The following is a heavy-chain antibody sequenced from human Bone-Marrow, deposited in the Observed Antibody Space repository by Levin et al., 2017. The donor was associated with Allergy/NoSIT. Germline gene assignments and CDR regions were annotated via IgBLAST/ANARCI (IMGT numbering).Heavy chain of an antibody. CDR2: IYYSGTT. Sequence: SQTLSLPCTVSGGSIRSTSYYWGWIRQAPGKGLEWIGSIYYSGTTYYNPSLTSRVTISIDTSKNQFSLNLRSVTAADTAVYYCARHPLLASGYCSSTSCLQRVDYWGQGTLVTVSS. D-gene: IGHD2-2*01. CDR1: GGSIRSTSYY. V-gene: IGHV4-39*01. J-gene: IGHJ4*02. CDR3: ARHPLLASGYCSSTSCLQRVDY.